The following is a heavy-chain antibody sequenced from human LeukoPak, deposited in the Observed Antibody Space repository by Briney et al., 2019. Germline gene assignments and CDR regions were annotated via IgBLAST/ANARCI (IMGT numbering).Heavy chain of an antibody. CDR1: GFTFDDYA. Sequence: GGSLRLSCAASGFTFDDYAMHWVRQAPGKGLEWVSGISWNSGSIGYADSVKGRFTISRDNAKNSLYLQMNSLRAEDMALYYCAKDIGSIAARGFDYWGQGTLATVSS. CDR3: AKDIGSIAARGFDY. V-gene: IGHV3-9*03. J-gene: IGHJ4*02. CDR2: ISWNSGSI. D-gene: IGHD6-6*01.